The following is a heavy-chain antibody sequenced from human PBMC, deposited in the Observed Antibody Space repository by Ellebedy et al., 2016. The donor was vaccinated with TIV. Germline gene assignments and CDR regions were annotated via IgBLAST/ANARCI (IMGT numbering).Heavy chain of an antibody. Sequence: GESLKISXAASGFTFSSYSMNWVRQAPGKGLEWVSYISSSSSTIYYADSVKGRFTISRDNAKNSLYLQMNSLRDEDTAVYYCARVLFTVAGTKDFDYWGQGTLVTVSS. CDR3: ARVLFTVAGTKDFDY. CDR1: GFTFSSYS. CDR2: ISSSSSTI. V-gene: IGHV3-48*02. D-gene: IGHD6-19*01. J-gene: IGHJ4*02.